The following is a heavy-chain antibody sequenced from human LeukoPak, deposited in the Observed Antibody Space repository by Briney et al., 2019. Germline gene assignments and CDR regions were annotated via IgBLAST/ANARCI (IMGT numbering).Heavy chain of an antibody. D-gene: IGHD6-13*01. CDR1: GFTFSSYG. J-gene: IGHJ4*02. CDR2: ISYDGSNK. Sequence: PGGSLRLSCAASGFTFSSYGMHWVRQAPGKGLEWVAVISYDGSNKYYADSVKGRFAISRDNSKNTLYLQMNSLRAEDTAVYYCAHSIAAAAPPFDYWGQGTLVTVSS. V-gene: IGHV3-30*03. CDR3: AHSIAAAAPPFDY.